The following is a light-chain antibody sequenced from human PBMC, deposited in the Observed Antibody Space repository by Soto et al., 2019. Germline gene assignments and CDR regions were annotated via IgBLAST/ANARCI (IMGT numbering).Light chain of an antibody. CDR1: QSVSNNY. V-gene: IGKV3-20*01. CDR3: QQYGSSGT. Sequence: EILLTQSPCTLSLSAGERATLSCRASQSVSNNYLAWYQQKPGHAPSLLIYGASNRATGIPDTFSGSGSGTDFTLTISRLEPEDSAVYYCQQYGSSGTFGQGTKVDIK. CDR2: GAS. J-gene: IGKJ1*01.